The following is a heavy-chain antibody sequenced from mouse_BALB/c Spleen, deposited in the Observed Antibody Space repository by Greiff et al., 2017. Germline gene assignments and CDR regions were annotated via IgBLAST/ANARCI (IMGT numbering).Heavy chain of an antibody. Sequence: EVQGVESGGGLVKPGGSLKLSCAASGFTFSSYAMSWVRQTPEKRLEWVATISSGGSYTYYPDSVKGRFTISRDNAKNTLYLQMSSLRSEDTAMYYCARRDYYGSSYNYFDYWGQGTTLTVSS. CDR1: GFTFSSYA. V-gene: IGHV5-9-3*01. CDR3: ARRDYYGSSYNYFDY. CDR2: ISSGGSYT. D-gene: IGHD1-1*01. J-gene: IGHJ2*01.